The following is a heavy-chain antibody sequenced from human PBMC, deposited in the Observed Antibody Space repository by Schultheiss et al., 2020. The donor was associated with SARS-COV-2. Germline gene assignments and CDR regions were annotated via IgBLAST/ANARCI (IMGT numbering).Heavy chain of an antibody. V-gene: IGHV3-48*03. D-gene: IGHD3-10*01. CDR1: GFTFSSYE. J-gene: IGHJ6*02. Sequence: GGSLRLSCAASGFTFSSYEMNWVRQAPGKGLEWVSYISSSGSTIYYADSVKGRFTISRDNAKNSLYLQMNSLRAEDTAVYYCARSSEWFGELLYYYYYGMDVWGQGTTVTVSS. CDR3: ARSSEWFGELLYYYYYGMDV. CDR2: ISSSGSTI.